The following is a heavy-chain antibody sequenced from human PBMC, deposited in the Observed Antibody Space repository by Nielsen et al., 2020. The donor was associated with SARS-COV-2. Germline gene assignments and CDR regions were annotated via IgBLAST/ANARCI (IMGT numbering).Heavy chain of an antibody. Sequence: GESLKISCAASGFTFSDYYMSWIRQAPGKGLEWVSYISDSSSYTNYAESVKGRFTISRDNAKNSLYLQMNSLRAEDTAVYYCARLGSSSWYFDYWGQGTLVTVSS. CDR3: ARLGSSSWYFDY. CDR2: ISDSSSYT. CDR1: GFTFSDYY. D-gene: IGHD6-13*01. V-gene: IGHV3-11*03. J-gene: IGHJ4*02.